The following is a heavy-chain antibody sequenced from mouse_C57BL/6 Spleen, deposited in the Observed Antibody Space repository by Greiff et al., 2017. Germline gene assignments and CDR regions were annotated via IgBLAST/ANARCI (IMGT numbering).Heavy chain of an antibody. J-gene: IGHJ1*03. CDR3: TRRYYGSSSHWYFDV. CDR2: IDPETGGT. D-gene: IGHD1-1*01. CDR1: GYTFTDYE. V-gene: IGHV1-15*01. Sequence: VKLMESGAELVRPGASVTLSCKASGYTFTDYEMHWVKQTPVHGLEWIGAIDPETGGTAYNQKFKGKAILTADKSSSTAYMELRSLTSEDSAVYYCTRRYYGSSSHWYFDVWGTGTTVTVSS.